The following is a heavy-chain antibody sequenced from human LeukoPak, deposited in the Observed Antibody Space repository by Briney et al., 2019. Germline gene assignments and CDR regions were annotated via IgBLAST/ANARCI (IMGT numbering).Heavy chain of an antibody. CDR2: ISSSSSYT. CDR1: GFTFGDYA. J-gene: IGHJ6*02. Sequence: GGSLRLSCTASGFTFGDYAMSWIRQAPGKGLEWVSYISSSSSYTNYADSVKGRFTISRDNAKSSLYLQMNSLRAEDTAVYYCARDRVSRQLDVWGQGTTVTVSS. CDR3: ARDRVSRQLDV. D-gene: IGHD3-10*01. V-gene: IGHV3-11*06.